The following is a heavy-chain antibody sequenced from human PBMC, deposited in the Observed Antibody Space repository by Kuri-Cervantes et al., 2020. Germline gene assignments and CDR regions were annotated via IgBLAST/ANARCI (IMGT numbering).Heavy chain of an antibody. Sequence: ASVKVSCKASGYTFTAYYMHWVRQAPGQGLEWMGWINPNRGGTDYAQKFQGRVTMTRDTSISTAYMELSRLRSEDTAVYYCARGAQQLGRAYYYYYYMDVWGKGTTVTVSS. V-gene: IGHV1-2*02. CDR3: ARGAQQLGRAYYYYYYMDV. J-gene: IGHJ6*03. CDR2: INPNRGGT. D-gene: IGHD6-13*01. CDR1: GYTFTAYY.